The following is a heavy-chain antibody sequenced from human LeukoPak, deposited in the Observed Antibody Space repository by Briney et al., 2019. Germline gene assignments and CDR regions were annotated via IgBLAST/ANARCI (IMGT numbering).Heavy chain of an antibody. J-gene: IGHJ6*02. CDR3: ARKHYDFWSGYYRNWVGKRFYYYYGMDV. CDR2: ISGSGGST. CDR1: GFTFSSYA. V-gene: IGHV3-23*01. D-gene: IGHD3-3*01. Sequence: PGGSLRLSCAASGFTFSSYAMSWVRQAPGKGLEWVSAISGSGGSTYYADSVKGRFTISRDNSKNTLYLQMNSLRAEDTAVYYCARKHYDFWSGYYRNWVGKRFYYYYGMDVWGQGTTVTVSS.